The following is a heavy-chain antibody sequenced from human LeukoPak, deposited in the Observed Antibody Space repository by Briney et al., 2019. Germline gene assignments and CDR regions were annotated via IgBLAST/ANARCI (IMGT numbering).Heavy chain of an antibody. CDR1: GGSFSGYY. D-gene: IGHD2-2*01. J-gene: IGHJ4*02. CDR3: ARRDHRYQLLR. CDR2: INHSGST. Sequence: SETLSLTCAVYGGSFSGYYWSWIRQPPGKGLEWIGEINHSGSTNYNPSLKSRVTISVDTSKNQFSLKLSSVTAADTAVYYCARRDHRYQLLRWGQGTLVTVSS. V-gene: IGHV4-34*01.